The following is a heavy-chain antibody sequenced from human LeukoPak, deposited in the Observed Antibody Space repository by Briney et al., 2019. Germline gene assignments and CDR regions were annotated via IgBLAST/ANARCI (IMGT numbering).Heavy chain of an antibody. D-gene: IGHD6-19*01. Sequence: SETLSLTCIVSGYSISSGYYWGWIRQPPGKGLEWIGGIYHSGSTYYKPSLKCRVTISVEASKNQFYLKLSSVTAADTAVYYCARGQARLSWFDPWGQGTLVTVSS. CDR3: ARGQARLSWFDP. CDR1: GYSISSGYY. CDR2: IYHSGST. J-gene: IGHJ5*02. V-gene: IGHV4-38-2*02.